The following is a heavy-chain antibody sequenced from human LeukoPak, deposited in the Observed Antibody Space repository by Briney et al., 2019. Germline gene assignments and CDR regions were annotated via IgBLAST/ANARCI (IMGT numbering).Heavy chain of an antibody. CDR2: INARGDT. CDR1: GWSFNDYY. Sequence: SETLSLTCAVYGWSFNDYYWNWVRQPPGKGLEWIGEINARGDTNYNPSLKSRVTISVDSSKNQSPLTLTSMTAADTAIYYCARGQVPAARGYNWFDPWGQGTLVTVSS. J-gene: IGHJ5*02. D-gene: IGHD2-2*01. V-gene: IGHV4-34*01. CDR3: ARGQVPAARGYNWFDP.